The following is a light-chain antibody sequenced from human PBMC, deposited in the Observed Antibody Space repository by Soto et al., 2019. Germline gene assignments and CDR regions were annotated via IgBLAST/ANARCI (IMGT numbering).Light chain of an antibody. CDR2: ASS. CDR1: QRFNSAY. CDR3: HHYVDSPWG. Sequence: EIVLTQSPGTLSLYPRERDTLSCRASQRFNSAYLAWYQKKPGQPPRLLIYASSNRAAGIPDRFSASASGTDFTLTISRLEPEDFAVYSCHHYVDSPWGLGLGTKVDIK. J-gene: IGKJ1*01. V-gene: IGKV3-20*01.